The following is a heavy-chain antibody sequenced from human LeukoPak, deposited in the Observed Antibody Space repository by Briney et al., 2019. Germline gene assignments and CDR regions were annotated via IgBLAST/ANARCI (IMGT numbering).Heavy chain of an antibody. J-gene: IGHJ6*03. CDR1: GFTFSNYN. CDR3: TRVVTSYYYMDV. CDR2: ISSSSSTI. D-gene: IGHD5-18*01. V-gene: IGHV3-48*02. Sequence: GSLRLSCAVSGFTFSNYNMNWIRQAPGKGLEWVSHISSSSSTIYYADSVKGRFTISRDNAKNSLFLQMNSLRDDDTAIYYCTRVVTSYYYMDVWGKGTTVTVSS.